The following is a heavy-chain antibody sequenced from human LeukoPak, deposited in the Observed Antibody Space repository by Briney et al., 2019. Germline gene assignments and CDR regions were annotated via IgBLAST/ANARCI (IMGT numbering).Heavy chain of an antibody. V-gene: IGHV3-23*01. CDR3: AKVVSGYHFDY. D-gene: IGHD5-12*01. CDR1: GFTFSSYG. CDR2: ISGSGGNT. Sequence: GGSLRLSCAASGFTFSSYGMSWVRRAPGKGPEWVSGISGSGGNTYYADSVKGRFTISRDNSQNTLYLQMKTLRAEDTAVYYCAKVVSGYHFDYWGQGTLVTVSS. J-gene: IGHJ4*02.